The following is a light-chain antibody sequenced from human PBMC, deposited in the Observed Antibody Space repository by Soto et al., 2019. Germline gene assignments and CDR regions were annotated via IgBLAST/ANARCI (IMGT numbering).Light chain of an antibody. CDR3: QYYNNYCWT. J-gene: IGKJ1*01. Sequence: DIQLTQSPSTLSASVGDRVTMTCRANQSISSWLAWYQQKPGKAPKFLIYKTSNLESGVPSRFSGSGSGTEFTLTISSLQPDDFATYYCQYYNNYCWTFGQGTKVEIK. V-gene: IGKV1-5*03. CDR2: KTS. CDR1: QSISSW.